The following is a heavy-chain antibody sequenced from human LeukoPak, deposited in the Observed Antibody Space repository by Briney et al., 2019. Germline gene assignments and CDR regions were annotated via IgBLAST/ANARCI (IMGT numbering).Heavy chain of an antibody. CDR3: ASLNYYDSSGYYFDY. Sequence: SETLSLTCAVYGGSFSGYYWSWIRQPPGKGLEWIGEINHSGSTNYNPSLTSRVTISVDTSKNQFSLKLSSVTAADAAVYYCASLNYYDSSGYYFDYWGQGTLVTVSS. D-gene: IGHD3-22*01. CDR2: INHSGST. J-gene: IGHJ4*02. CDR1: GGSFSGYY. V-gene: IGHV4-34*01.